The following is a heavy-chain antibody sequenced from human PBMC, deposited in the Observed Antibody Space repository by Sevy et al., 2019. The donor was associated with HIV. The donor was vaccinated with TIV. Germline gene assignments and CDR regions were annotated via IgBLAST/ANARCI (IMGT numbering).Heavy chain of an antibody. D-gene: IGHD3-10*01. J-gene: IGHJ5*02. CDR1: GYTFTSYY. CDR2: INPSGGST. Sequence: ASVKVSCKASGYTFTSYYMHWVRQAPGQGLEWMGIINPSGGSTSYAQKFQGRVTMTRDTSTSTVYMELSSLRSEDTAVDYCARSSCYYGSGSYFINWFDPWGQGTLVTVSS. CDR3: ARSSCYYGSGSYFINWFDP. V-gene: IGHV1-46*01.